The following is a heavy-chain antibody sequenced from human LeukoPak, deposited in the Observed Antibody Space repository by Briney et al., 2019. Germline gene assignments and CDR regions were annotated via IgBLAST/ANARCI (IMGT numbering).Heavy chain of an antibody. Sequence: PGGSLRLSCAASGFIFSDYYMGWIRQAPGRGLEWVSYISENGRNIYYTDSVKGRFTMSRDNAKKSLYLQMNSLRAEDTAVYYCARAKFDSSYYYYRGFDIWGQGTMVTVSS. CDR2: ISENGRNI. J-gene: IGHJ3*02. CDR1: GFIFSDYY. D-gene: IGHD3-22*01. CDR3: ARAKFDSSYYYYRGFDI. V-gene: IGHV3-11*04.